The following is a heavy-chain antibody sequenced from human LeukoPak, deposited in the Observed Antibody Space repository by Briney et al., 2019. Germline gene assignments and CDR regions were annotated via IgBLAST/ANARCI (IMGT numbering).Heavy chain of an antibody. Sequence: ASVKVSCKASGYTFTSLAINWVRQAPGQGLEWMGWMNPNWGCTGDAQEFQARVNMTRDTSIDTAYMELSSLRSDDTAVYYCARGITQGFDHWGQGTLVTVSS. D-gene: IGHD1-14*01. J-gene: IGHJ4*02. CDR1: GYTFTSLA. V-gene: IGHV1-8*01. CDR2: MNPNWGCT. CDR3: ARGITQGFDH.